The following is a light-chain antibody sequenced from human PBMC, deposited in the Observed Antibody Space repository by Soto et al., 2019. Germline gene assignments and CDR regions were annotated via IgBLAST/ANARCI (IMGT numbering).Light chain of an antibody. V-gene: IGLV2-8*01. CDR3: SSYTGNNNVL. J-gene: IGLJ2*01. Sequence: SVLTQPPSASGSPGQSVTISCTGTSSDVGDFTYVSWHQQHPGKAPKLLLYDFTKRPSGVPDRFSGSKSGNTASLTVSGLQTEDEADYYCSSYTGNNNVLFGAGTKLTVL. CDR1: SSDVGDFTY. CDR2: DFT.